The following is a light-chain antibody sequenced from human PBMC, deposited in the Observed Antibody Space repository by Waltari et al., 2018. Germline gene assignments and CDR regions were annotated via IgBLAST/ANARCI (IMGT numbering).Light chain of an antibody. CDR3: QQYNNWPPGT. CDR1: QTIGLS. Sequence: TVVTQSPATLSVSPGERASLSCRTSQTIGLSLAWYQQKPGQAPRLLIYHASTRATGIPARFRGSGSESEFTLTISSLQSEDVAVYYCQQYNNWPPGTFGQGTRVEI. J-gene: IGKJ1*01. V-gene: IGKV3-15*01. CDR2: HAS.